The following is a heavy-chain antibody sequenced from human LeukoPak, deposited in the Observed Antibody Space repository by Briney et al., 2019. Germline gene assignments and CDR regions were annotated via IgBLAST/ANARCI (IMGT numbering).Heavy chain of an antibody. CDR3: AKDAQRGFDYSNSLEY. V-gene: IGHV3-33*06. CDR1: GFTYSHYG. J-gene: IGHJ4*02. CDR2: LWSDATEK. D-gene: IGHD4-11*01. Sequence: PGRSLRLSCAASGFTYSHYGMHWVRQAPGKGLEWVAVLWSDATEKYYGDAVKGRFTISRDNSRNTLYLQMNSLRAEDTAVYYCAKDAQRGFDYSNSLEYWGQGTLVTVSS.